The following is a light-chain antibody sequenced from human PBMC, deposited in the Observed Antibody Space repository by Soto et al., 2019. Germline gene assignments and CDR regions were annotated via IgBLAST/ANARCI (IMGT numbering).Light chain of an antibody. CDR3: QQYDTSPLT. CDR2: GAS. Sequence: IVLTQSPGTLSLSPGERATLSCRASQSVSSSFLAWYQQKPGQAPRLLIYGASSRATGIPDRFSGSGSGTDFTLTISRLEPEDFAVYYCQQYDTSPLTFGQGTNVEIK. V-gene: IGKV3-20*01. CDR1: QSVSSSF. J-gene: IGKJ1*01.